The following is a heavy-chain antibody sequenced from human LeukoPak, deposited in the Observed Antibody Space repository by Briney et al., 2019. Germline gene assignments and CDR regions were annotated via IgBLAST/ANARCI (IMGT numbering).Heavy chain of an antibody. D-gene: IGHD4-17*01. CDR2: IKSKTDGGTT. CDR1: GFTFSNAW. J-gene: IGHJ6*03. V-gene: IGHV3-15*01. Sequence: PGGSLRLSCAASGFTFSNAWMSWVRQAPGKGLEWVGRIKSKTDGGTTDYAAPVKGRFTISRDDSKNTLYLQMNSLKTEDTAVYYCTTDSGYYGYYYYYMDVWGKGTTVTVSS. CDR3: TTDSGYYGYYYYYMDV.